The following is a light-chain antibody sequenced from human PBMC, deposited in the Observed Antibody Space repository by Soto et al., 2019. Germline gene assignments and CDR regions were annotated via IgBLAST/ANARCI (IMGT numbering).Light chain of an antibody. V-gene: IGKV3-15*01. Sequence: EIVMTQSPATLSVSPGERATLSCRASQSVSSNLAWYQQKSGQAPRLLIYAASTRATGTPARFSGSGSGTEFTLTISSLQSEDFAVYYCQQYNNWPYTFGHGTKLEIK. J-gene: IGKJ2*01. CDR2: AAS. CDR3: QQYNNWPYT. CDR1: QSVSSN.